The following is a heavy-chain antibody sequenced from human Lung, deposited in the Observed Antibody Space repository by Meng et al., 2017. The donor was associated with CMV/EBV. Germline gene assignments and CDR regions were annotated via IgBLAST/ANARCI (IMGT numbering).Heavy chain of an antibody. CDR2: IYYRSKCSN. CDR3: TRENNRHDYFDL. Sequence: SVHRAPCSSAAWTWVRSSPASGLEWLGRIYYRSKCSNDYAASPQSRVTINPDTSKNHFSLLLNSVTPDDTALYYCTRENNRHDYFDLWGQGTLVTVSS. V-gene: IGHV6-1*01. D-gene: IGHD1/OR15-1a*01. J-gene: IGHJ4*02. CDR1: VHRAPCSSAA.